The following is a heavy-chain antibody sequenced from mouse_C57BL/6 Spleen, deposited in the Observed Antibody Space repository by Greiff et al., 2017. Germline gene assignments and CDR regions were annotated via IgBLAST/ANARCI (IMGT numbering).Heavy chain of an antibody. V-gene: IGHV5-6*01. Sequence: EVQGVESGGDLVKPGGSLKLSCAASGFTFSSYGMSWVRQTPDKRLEWVATISSGGSYTYYPDSVKGRFTISRDNAKNTLYLQMSSLKSEDTAMYYCARGYYGSNYYFDYWGQGTTLTVSS. CDR1: GFTFSSYG. D-gene: IGHD1-1*01. CDR2: ISSGGSYT. CDR3: ARGYYGSNYYFDY. J-gene: IGHJ2*01.